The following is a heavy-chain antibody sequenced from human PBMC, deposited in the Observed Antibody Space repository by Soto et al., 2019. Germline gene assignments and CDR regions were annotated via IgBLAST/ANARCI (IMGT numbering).Heavy chain of an antibody. CDR3: ARNDYGALRVGYYYYYMDV. J-gene: IGHJ6*03. D-gene: IGHD4-17*01. Sequence: SETLSLTCTVSGGSISSSSYYWGWIRQPPGKGPEWIGSIYYSGSTYYNPSLKSRVTISVDTSKNQFSLKLSSVTAADTAVYYCARNDYGALRVGYYYYYMDVWGKGTTVTVSS. V-gene: IGHV4-39*01. CDR2: IYYSGST. CDR1: GGSISSSSYY.